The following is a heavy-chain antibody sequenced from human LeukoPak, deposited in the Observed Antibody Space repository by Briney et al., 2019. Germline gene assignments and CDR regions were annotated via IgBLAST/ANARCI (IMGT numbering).Heavy chain of an antibody. D-gene: IGHD1-26*01. CDR2: IRDSGSST. V-gene: IGHV3-23*01. CDR3: AKYGPQDSGSSHFDY. J-gene: IGHJ4*02. CDR1: GFTCSSYA. Sequence: GGSLRLSCAASGFTCSSYAMSWVRQAPGKGLVWVSAIRDSGSSTHYADSVKGRFTTSRDNSKNTLFLQMNSLRAEDTAIYYCAKYGPQDSGSSHFDYWGQGALVTVSS.